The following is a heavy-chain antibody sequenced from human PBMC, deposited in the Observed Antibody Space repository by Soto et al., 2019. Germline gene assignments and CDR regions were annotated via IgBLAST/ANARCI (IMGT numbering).Heavy chain of an antibody. Sequence: QVQLVQSGAEVKKPGSSVKVSCKASGGTFSSYSINWVRQAPGQGLEWMGEIIPYFGTANYAQKFQGRVTITADETTSTAYMALSSLRSEETAVYYCARDGGRHCGGIDYWGQGTLVTVSS. CDR1: GGTFSSYS. D-gene: IGHD1-26*01. V-gene: IGHV1-69*01. J-gene: IGHJ4*02. CDR2: IIPYFGTA. CDR3: ARDGGRHCGGIDY.